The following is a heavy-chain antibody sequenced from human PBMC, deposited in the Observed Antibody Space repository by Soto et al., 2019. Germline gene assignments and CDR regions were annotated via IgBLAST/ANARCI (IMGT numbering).Heavy chain of an antibody. CDR2: ISHDGSDQ. Sequence: QVQLVESGGGVVQPGGSLRLSCAASGFIFSRYAMYWVRQAPGKGLEWVAVISHDGSDQYYADFVKGRFTISRDNSKNTLYLQMNSLTSEDAAVFYCAKATAVTTTVLSFDYWGQGTLVTVSS. J-gene: IGHJ4*02. CDR1: GFIFSRYA. D-gene: IGHD4-17*01. CDR3: AKATAVTTTVLSFDY. V-gene: IGHV3-30*18.